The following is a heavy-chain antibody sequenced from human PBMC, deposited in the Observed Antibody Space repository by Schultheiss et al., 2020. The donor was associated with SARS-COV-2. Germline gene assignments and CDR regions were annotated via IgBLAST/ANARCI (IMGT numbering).Heavy chain of an antibody. CDR2: ISGSGGTT. CDR1: GFTFSIYA. J-gene: IGHJ6*02. Sequence: GGSLRLSCAASGFTFSIYAMSWVRQAPGKGLEWVSAISGSGGTTYYTDSVKGRFTISRDNSKNTVYLQMNSLRAEDTAVYYCARRSKWLMDYYYGMDVWGQGTTVTVSS. V-gene: IGHV3-23*01. D-gene: IGHD3-22*01. CDR3: ARRSKWLMDYYYGMDV.